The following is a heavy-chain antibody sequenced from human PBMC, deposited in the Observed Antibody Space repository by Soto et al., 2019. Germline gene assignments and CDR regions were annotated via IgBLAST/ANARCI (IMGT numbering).Heavy chain of an antibody. CDR3: AGGGVRGVITRTTDSSEMDV. J-gene: IGHJ6*02. V-gene: IGHV5-51*01. Sequence: GESLKISCKGSGYSFTSYWIGWVRQMPVKGLEWMGIIYPGDSDTRYSPSFQGQVTISADKSISTAYLQWSSLKASDTAMYYCAGGGVRGVITRTTDSSEMDVWGQETTLPVSS. D-gene: IGHD3-10*01. CDR2: IYPGDSDT. CDR1: GYSFTSYW.